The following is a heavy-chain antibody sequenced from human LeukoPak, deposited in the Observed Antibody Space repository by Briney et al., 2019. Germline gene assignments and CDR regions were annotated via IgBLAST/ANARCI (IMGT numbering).Heavy chain of an antibody. CDR1: GYSFTNYW. Sequence: GESLKISCKGSGYSFTNYWIGWVRQMPGKGLEWMGIIYPGDSDIRYNPSFQGQVTISADKSINTAYLQWSSLKASDTAMYYCTRVAYGDETNYFDYWAREPWSPSPQ. CDR2: IYPGDSDI. D-gene: IGHD4-17*01. V-gene: IGHV5-51*01. J-gene: IGHJ4*02. CDR3: TRVAYGDETNYFDY.